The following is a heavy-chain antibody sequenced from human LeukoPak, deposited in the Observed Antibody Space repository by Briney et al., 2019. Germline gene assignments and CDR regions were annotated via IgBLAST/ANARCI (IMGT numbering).Heavy chain of an antibody. D-gene: IGHD3-3*02. CDR1: GFTFSSYS. J-gene: IGHJ4*02. CDR2: ISSSRSYI. Sequence: GGSLRLSCAASGFTFSSYSMNWVRQAPGKGLEWVSSISSSRSYIYYADPVKGRFTLSRDTANNSLYLQMHSLRAEDTAVYYCASDWAHFWRGSPFDYWGQGTLVTVSS. CDR3: ASDWAHFWRGSPFDY. V-gene: IGHV3-21*01.